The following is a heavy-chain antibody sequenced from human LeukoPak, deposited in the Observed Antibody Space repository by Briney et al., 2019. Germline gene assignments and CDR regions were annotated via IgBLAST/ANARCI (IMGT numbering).Heavy chain of an antibody. CDR1: GYTLTELS. CDR2: FDHEDGET. Sequence: GVSVKVSCQVSGYTLTELSMHWVRQAPGKGLEWMGGFDHEDGETLYAQKFQGRVTMTEDTSTDTGYMELSSLRSEDTAVYYCATDQRGAGLGFVYGSGSFNGLDVWGQGTTVTVSS. J-gene: IGHJ6*02. CDR3: ATDQRGAGLGFVYGSGSFNGLDV. D-gene: IGHD3-10*01. V-gene: IGHV1-24*01.